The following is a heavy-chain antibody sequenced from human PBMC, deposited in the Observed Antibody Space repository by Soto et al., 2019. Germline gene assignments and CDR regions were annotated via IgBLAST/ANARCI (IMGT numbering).Heavy chain of an antibody. CDR3: ARHVHDYGDYYWFDP. V-gene: IGHV4-39*01. CDR2: IYYSGST. CDR1: GGSISSSSYY. D-gene: IGHD4-17*01. Sequence: QLQLQESGPGLVKPSETLSLTCTVSGGSISSSSYYWGWIRQPPGKGLEWIGSIYYSGSTYYNPSLKSRVTISVDTSKNQCSLKLSSVTAADTAVYYCARHVHDYGDYYWFDPWGQGTLVTVSS. J-gene: IGHJ5*02.